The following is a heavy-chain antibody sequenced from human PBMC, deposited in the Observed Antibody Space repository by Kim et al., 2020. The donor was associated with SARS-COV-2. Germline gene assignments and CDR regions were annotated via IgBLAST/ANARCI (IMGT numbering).Heavy chain of an antibody. CDR1: GYTFTSYG. D-gene: IGHD6-13*01. CDR3: ARDLFWSSSRSYYFDY. Sequence: ASVKVSCKASGYTFTSYGISWVRQAPGQGLEWMGWISAYNGNTNYAQKLQGRVTMTTDTSTSTAYMELRSLRSHDTAVYYCARDLFWSSSRSYYFDYWGQGTLVTVSS. V-gene: IGHV1-18*01. J-gene: IGHJ4*02. CDR2: ISAYNGNT.